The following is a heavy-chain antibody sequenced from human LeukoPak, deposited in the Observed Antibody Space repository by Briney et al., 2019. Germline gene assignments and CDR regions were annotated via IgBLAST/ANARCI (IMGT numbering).Heavy chain of an antibody. J-gene: IGHJ4*02. CDR2: INHSGST. V-gene: IGHV4-34*01. D-gene: IGHD6-13*01. CDR3: ARVKYSSSWYVVFSYFDY. CDR1: GGSFGGYY. Sequence: SETLSLTCAVYGGSFGGYYWSWIRQPPGKGLEWIGEINHSGSTNYNPSLKSRVTISVDTSKNQFSLKLSSVTAADTAVYYCARVKYSSSWYVVFSYFDYWGQGTLVTVSS.